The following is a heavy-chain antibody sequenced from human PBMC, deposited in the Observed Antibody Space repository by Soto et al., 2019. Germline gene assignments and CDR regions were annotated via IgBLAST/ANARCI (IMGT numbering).Heavy chain of an antibody. D-gene: IGHD3-10*01. CDR2: IKQDGSEK. V-gene: IGHV3-7*01. CDR3: ARDQKELLWFGESRYYFDY. J-gene: IGHJ4*02. CDR1: GFTFSSYW. Sequence: GGSLRLSCAASGFTFSSYWMSWVRQAPGKGLEWVANIKQDGSEKYYVDSVKGRFTVSRDNAKNSLYLQMNSLRAEDTAVYYCARDQKELLWFGESRYYFDYWGQGTLVTVSS.